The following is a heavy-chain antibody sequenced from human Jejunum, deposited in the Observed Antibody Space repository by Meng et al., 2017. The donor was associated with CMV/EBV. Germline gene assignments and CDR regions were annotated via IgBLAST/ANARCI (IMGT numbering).Heavy chain of an antibody. J-gene: IGHJ5*02. V-gene: IGHV4-30-4*08. Sequence: CNVSGFAISSGYYWDWIRQPPGKGLEWIGYIYYSGSTYYNPSLKSRVTISVDTSKNQFSLKLSSVTAADTAVYYCARNKAGNWFDPWGQGTLVTVSS. CDR3: ARNKAGNWFDP. CDR1: GFAISSGYY. D-gene: IGHD1/OR15-1a*01. CDR2: IYYSGST.